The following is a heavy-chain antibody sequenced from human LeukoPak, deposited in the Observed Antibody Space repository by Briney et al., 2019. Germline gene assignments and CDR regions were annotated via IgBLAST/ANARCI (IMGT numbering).Heavy chain of an antibody. V-gene: IGHV3-30-3*01. Sequence: GRSLRLSCAASGFTFSSYAMHWVRQAPGKGLEWVAVISYDGSNKYYADSVQGRFTISRDNSKNTLYLQMNSLRAEDTAVYYCARAGRPGAFDIWGQGTMVTVSS. CDR3: ARAGRPGAFDI. J-gene: IGHJ3*02. CDR2: ISYDGSNK. CDR1: GFTFSSYA.